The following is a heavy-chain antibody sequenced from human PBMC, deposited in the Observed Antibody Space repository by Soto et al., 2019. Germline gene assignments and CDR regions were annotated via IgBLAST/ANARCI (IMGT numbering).Heavy chain of an antibody. CDR3: ATREYYYDSSGSPLVY. D-gene: IGHD3-22*01. Sequence: SETLSLTCTVSGGSISSSSYYWGWIRQPPGKGLEWIGSIYYSGSTYYNPSLKSRVTISVDMSKNQFSLKLSSVTAADTAVYYCATREYYYDSSGSPLVYWGQGTLVTVPQ. CDR1: GGSISSSSYY. J-gene: IGHJ4*02. V-gene: IGHV4-39*01. CDR2: IYYSGST.